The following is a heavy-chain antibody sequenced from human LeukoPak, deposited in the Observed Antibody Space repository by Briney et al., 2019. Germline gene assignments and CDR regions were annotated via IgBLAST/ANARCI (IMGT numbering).Heavy chain of an antibody. CDR2: INGRGGST. J-gene: IGHJ4*02. D-gene: IGHD3-22*01. CDR3: AVHNSGFCY. V-gene: IGHV3-23*01. Sequence: GGSLRLSCAASGFTFSNYAMSWVRQAPGKGLEWVSSINGRGGSTYYADSVKGRFTISRDNSKNTLYLQMNSLRAEDTAVYYCAVHNSGFCYWGQGTQVTVSS. CDR1: GFTFSNYA.